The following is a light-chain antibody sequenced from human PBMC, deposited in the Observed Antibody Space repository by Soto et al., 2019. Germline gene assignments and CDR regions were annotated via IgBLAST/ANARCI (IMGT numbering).Light chain of an antibody. J-gene: IGKJ4*01. CDR1: QSVRRDY. CDR2: GVS. Sequence: ESVLTQYPDTLSLSPGQRSTLSCRASQSVRRDYFAWYQQKPGQDPRVIIFGVSTRATGVPDRFSGSGSGTDFTLTISRLEPDDFALYYCQQYGNSPLTFGGGTKVEI. CDR3: QQYGNSPLT. V-gene: IGKV3-20*01.